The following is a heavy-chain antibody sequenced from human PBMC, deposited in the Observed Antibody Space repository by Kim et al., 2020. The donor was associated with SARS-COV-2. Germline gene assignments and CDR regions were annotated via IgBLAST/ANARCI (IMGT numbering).Heavy chain of an antibody. V-gene: IGHV4-34*01. CDR3: ARKSRENTDSSGYYSSFDY. Sequence: SRVTISVDTSKNQFSLKLSSVTAADTAVYYCARKSRENTDSSGYYSSFDYWGQGTLVTVSS. J-gene: IGHJ4*02. D-gene: IGHD3-22*01.